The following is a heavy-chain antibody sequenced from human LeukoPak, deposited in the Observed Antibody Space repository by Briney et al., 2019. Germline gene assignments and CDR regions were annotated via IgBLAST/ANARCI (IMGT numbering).Heavy chain of an antibody. V-gene: IGHV4-59*01. CDR2: IYYSGST. CDR1: GGSISGYY. Sequence: SETLSLTCTVSGGSISGYYWSWIWQPPGKGLEWIGYIYYSGSTNYNPSLKSRVTISVDTSKNQFSLKLSSVTAADTAVYYCARVFDFWSGYYQGYYFDYWGQGTLVTVSS. J-gene: IGHJ4*02. D-gene: IGHD3-3*01. CDR3: ARVFDFWSGYYQGYYFDY.